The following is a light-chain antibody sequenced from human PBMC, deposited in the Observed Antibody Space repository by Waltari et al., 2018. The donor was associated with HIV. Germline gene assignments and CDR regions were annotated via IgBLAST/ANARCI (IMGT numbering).Light chain of an antibody. J-gene: IGLJ1*01. CDR2: DNN. Sequence: QSVLTQPPSVSAAPGQKVTISCSRTSSNIANNYVSRYQQLPGTAPKLLIYDNNKRPSGIPDRFSGSKSGTSATLGITGLQTGDEADYYCGTWDSSLSAEVFGTGTKVTVL. V-gene: IGLV1-51*01. CDR3: GTWDSSLSAEV. CDR1: SSNIANNY.